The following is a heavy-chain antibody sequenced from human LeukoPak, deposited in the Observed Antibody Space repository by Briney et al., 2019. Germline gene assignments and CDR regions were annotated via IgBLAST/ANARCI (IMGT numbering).Heavy chain of an antibody. D-gene: IGHD2-15*01. Sequence: PSETLSLTCTVSGGSISSYYWSWIRQPPGKGLEWIGYIYYSGSTNYNPSLKSRVTISVDTSKNQFSLKLSSVTAADTAVYYCARARVVALNDYWGQGTLVTVSS. CDR1: GGSISSYY. CDR3: ARARVVALNDY. V-gene: IGHV4-59*01. CDR2: IYYSGST. J-gene: IGHJ4*02.